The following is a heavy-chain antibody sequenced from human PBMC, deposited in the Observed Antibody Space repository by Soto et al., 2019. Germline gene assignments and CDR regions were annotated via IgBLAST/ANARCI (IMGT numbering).Heavy chain of an antibody. CDR1: GGTFSSYA. CDR2: IIPIFGTA. V-gene: IGHV1-69*13. J-gene: IGHJ6*02. D-gene: IGHD5-18*01. CDR3: ARASDTAMVMRYYYYYGMDV. Sequence: SVKVSCKASGGTFSSYAISWVRQAPGQGLEWMGGIIPIFGTANYAQKFQGRVTITADESTSTAYMELSSLRSEDTAVYYCARASDTAMVMRYYYYYGMDVWGQGTTVTVSS.